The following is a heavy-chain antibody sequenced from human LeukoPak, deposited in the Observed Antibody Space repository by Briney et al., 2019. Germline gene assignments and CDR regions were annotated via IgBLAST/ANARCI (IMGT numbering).Heavy chain of an antibody. J-gene: IGHJ6*03. CDR3: ARAGTTGTVYYYYMDV. D-gene: IGHD1-1*01. CDR1: GGSISSYC. CDR2: IYYSGST. Sequence: SETLSLTCTVSGGSISSYCWSWIRQPPGKGLEWIGYIYYSGSTNYNPSLKSRVTISVDTSKNQFSLKLSSVTAADTAVYYCARAGTTGTVYYYYMDVWGKGTTVTVSS. V-gene: IGHV4-59*01.